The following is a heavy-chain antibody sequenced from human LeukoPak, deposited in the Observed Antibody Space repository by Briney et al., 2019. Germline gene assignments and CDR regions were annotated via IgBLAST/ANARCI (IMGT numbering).Heavy chain of an antibody. CDR2: LNPNSGDT. D-gene: IGHD5-24*01. CDR3: ARGRNIEMTTMSGGSGY. V-gene: IGHV1-2*02. CDR1: GYTFTDYY. J-gene: IGHJ4*02. Sequence: ASVKVSCKASGYTFTDYYMHWVRQAPGQGLEWMGWLNPNSGDTNYAQKFQSRVSMTRDSSISTAYMDLSDLRSDDTAVYSCARGRNIEMTTMSGGSGYWGQGTLVTVSS.